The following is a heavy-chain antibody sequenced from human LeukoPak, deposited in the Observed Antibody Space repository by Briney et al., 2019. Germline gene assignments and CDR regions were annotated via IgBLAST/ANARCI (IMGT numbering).Heavy chain of an antibody. D-gene: IGHD3-9*01. J-gene: IGHJ3*02. CDR3: ARDLRGILTGYYAFDI. CDR2: IKQDGSEK. Sequence: PGGSLRLSCAASGFTFSSYWMTWVRQAARKGLEWVANIKQDGSEKYYLDSVKGRFTISRDNAKNSLYLQRNSLRAGDTAVYYCARDLRGILTGYYAFDIWGQRTMVTASS. V-gene: IGHV3-7*01. CDR1: GFTFSSYW.